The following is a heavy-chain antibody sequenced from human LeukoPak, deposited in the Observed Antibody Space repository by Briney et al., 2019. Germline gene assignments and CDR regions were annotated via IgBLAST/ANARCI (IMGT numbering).Heavy chain of an antibody. CDR1: GIPLSSFG. CDR3: ARDGTVTAGPFDP. Sequence: PGRSLRLSCAAPGIPLSSFGMHWLRPAPGKGLEWVAFIWHDGSNKYYADSVKGRFTISRDNSKNTLYLQMNSLTAEDTAVYCCARDGTVTAGPFDPWGGGTLVTVSS. J-gene: IGHJ5*02. V-gene: IGHV3-33*01. CDR2: IWHDGSNK. D-gene: IGHD4-17*01.